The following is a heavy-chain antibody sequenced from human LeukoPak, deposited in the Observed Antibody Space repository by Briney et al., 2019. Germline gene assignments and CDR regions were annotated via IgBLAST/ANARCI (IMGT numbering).Heavy chain of an antibody. V-gene: IGHV3-30*02. CDR3: AKTHTGYCSGGSCYSLDY. CDR2: IRYDGSNK. D-gene: IGHD2-15*01. J-gene: IGHJ4*02. CDR1: GFTFSSYG. Sequence: TGGSLRLSCAASGFTFSSYGMHWVRQAPGKGLEWVAFIRYDGSNKYYADSVKGRFTISRDNSKNTLYLQMNSLRAEDMAVYYCAKTHTGYCSGGSCYSLDYWGQGTLVTVSS.